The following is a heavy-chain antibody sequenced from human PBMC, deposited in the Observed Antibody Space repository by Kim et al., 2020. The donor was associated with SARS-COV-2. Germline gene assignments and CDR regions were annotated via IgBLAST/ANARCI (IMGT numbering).Heavy chain of an antibody. D-gene: IGHD3-22*01. CDR3: ARDSGYYDSPIDI. Sequence: YVGSVKGRFTISRDKAKNSLYRQMNSLRAEDTAVYYGARDSGYYDSPIDIWGQGTMVTVSS. J-gene: IGHJ3*02. V-gene: IGHV3-7*01.